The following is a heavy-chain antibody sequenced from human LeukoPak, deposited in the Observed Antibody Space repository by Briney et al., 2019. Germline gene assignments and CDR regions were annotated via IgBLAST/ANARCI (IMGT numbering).Heavy chain of an antibody. V-gene: IGHV3-21*01. CDR3: ARERSGGWPFDS. CDR1: GFTFSSYS. J-gene: IGHJ4*02. D-gene: IGHD6-19*01. Sequence: GGSLRLSCAASGFTFSSYSMNWVRQAPGKGLEWVSSISSSSSYIYYADSVKGRFTISRDNAKNSLYLQMNSLRAEDTAVYHCARERSGGWPFDSWGQGTLVTASS. CDR2: ISSSSSYI.